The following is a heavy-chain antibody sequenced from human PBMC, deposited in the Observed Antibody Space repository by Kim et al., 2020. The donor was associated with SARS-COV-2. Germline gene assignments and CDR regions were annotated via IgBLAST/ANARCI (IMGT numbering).Heavy chain of an antibody. V-gene: IGHV4-59*13. CDR2: IYYSGST. CDR1: GGSISSYY. CDR3: ARGEGPTELVYFDY. Sequence: SETLSLTCTVSGGSISSYYWSWIRQPPGKGLEWIGYIYYSGSTNYNPSLKSRVTISVDTSKNQFSLKLSSVTAADTAVYYCARGEGPTELVYFDYWGQGTLVTVSS. J-gene: IGHJ4*02. D-gene: IGHD1-26*01.